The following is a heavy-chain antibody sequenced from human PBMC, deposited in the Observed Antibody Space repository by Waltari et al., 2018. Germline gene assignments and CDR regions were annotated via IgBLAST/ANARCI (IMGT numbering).Heavy chain of an antibody. CDR3: AREGSGQGYFDL. CDR2: MNPNSGNT. Sequence: QVQLVQSGAEVKKPGASVKVSCKASGYTFTSYDINWVRQATGQGLEWMGVMNPNSGNTGYEQKFQGRGTMTRNTSISTSYMELSSLSSEDTAVYYCAREGSGQGYFDLWGHGTLVTVSS. D-gene: IGHD6-19*01. V-gene: IGHV1-8*01. J-gene: IGHJ2*01. CDR1: GYTFTSYD.